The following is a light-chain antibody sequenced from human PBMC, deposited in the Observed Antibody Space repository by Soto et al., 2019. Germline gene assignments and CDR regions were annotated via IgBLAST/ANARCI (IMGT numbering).Light chain of an antibody. V-gene: IGKV1-6*01. CDR3: LQDYNHPWT. CDR2: AAS. J-gene: IGKJ1*01. Sequence: AIQMTQSPSSLSASVGDRVTITCRASQDIKNDLGWYQQKPGKAPKFLIFAASTLLSGDPSRFSGSGSGTDFTLTISNLQPEDFATYYCLQDYNHPWTFCQGTKVEMK. CDR1: QDIKND.